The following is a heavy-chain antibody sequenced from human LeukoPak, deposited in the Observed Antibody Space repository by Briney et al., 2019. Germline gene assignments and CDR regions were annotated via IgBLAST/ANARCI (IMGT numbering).Heavy chain of an antibody. D-gene: IGHD3-16*01. CDR1: GYTFTHYG. Sequence: ASVKVSCKASGYTFTHYGITWVRQAPGQGLAWMGWINTYNGDTKCAQKLQGRVTMTTDTSTSTAFMELRSLRSDDSAVYHCARGIRSPLFDYWGLGTLVTVSP. CDR2: INTYNGDT. J-gene: IGHJ4*02. V-gene: IGHV1-18*01. CDR3: ARGIRSPLFDY.